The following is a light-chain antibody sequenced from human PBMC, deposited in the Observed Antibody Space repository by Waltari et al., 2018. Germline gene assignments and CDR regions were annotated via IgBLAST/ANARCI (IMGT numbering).Light chain of an antibody. CDR1: QSLLHSSGNTF. V-gene: IGKV2-28*01. J-gene: IGKJ1*01. CDR3: MQARQTPLT. Sequence: DIVMAQSPLFLPVTPGAPASISCRSSQSLLHSSGNTFLDWYLQKPGQSPKVLIYMITDGASVVHDRLSGGGSGTDFRRKISRVETEEVGIYDCMQARQTPLTFGQGTMVEI. CDR2: MIT.